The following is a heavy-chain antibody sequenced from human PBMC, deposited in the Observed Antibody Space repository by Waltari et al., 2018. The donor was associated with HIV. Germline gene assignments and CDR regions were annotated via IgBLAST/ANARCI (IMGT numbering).Heavy chain of an antibody. V-gene: IGHV3-48*03. J-gene: IGHJ6*03. CDR2: ISSSGSTI. Sequence: EVQLVESGGGLVQPGGSLRLSCAASGFTFSSYEMNWVRQAPGKGLEWVSYISSSGSTIYYADSVKGRFTISRDNAKNSLYLQMNSLRAEDTAVYYCAGGWELTYYMDVWGKGTTVTVSS. D-gene: IGHD1-26*01. CDR1: GFTFSSYE. CDR3: AGGWELTYYMDV.